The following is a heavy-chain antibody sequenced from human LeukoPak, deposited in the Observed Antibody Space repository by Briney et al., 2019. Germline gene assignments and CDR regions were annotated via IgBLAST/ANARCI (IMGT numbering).Heavy chain of an antibody. V-gene: IGHV3-23*01. Sequence: GGSLRLSCATSGFTFSDYAMSWVRQAPGKGLEWVSVISGTGSATYYADSVKGRFTISRDNSKNTLYLQMNSLRAEDTAVYYCATVGRQLVPTFGAFDIWGQGQWSPSLQ. CDR2: ISGTGSAT. D-gene: IGHD6-13*01. J-gene: IGHJ3*02. CDR3: ATVGRQLVPTFGAFDI. CDR1: GFTFSDYA.